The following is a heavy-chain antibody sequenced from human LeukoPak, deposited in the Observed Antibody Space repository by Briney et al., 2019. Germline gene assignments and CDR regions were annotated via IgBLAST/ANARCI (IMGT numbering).Heavy chain of an antibody. D-gene: IGHD3/OR15-3a*01. V-gene: IGHV4-4*09. CDR2: IYHSGSN. Sequence: SETLSLTCTVSGGSISSYYWSWIRQPPGKGLEWIGYIYHSGSNDYNPSLRGRVTISLDMSKNHFSLTLSSVTAADTAVYYCARGTDWLPQYWGQGTLVTVSS. CDR1: GGSISSYY. CDR3: ARGTDWLPQY. J-gene: IGHJ4*02.